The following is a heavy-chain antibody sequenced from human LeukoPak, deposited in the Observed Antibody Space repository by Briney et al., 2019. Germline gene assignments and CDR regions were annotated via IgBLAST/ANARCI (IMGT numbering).Heavy chain of an antibody. V-gene: IGHV4-59*01. Sequence: PSETLSLTCTVSGGSISSFYWSWIRQAAGKGLEWIGRTFHNGNSNYNPSLKTRVTLSLDMSKNQSYLKSNSLTAADTALYYSAGTEGYCSAGTCYSMAPFRHWGQGTQVAVSS. D-gene: IGHD2-15*01. CDR1: GGSISSFY. CDR2: TFHNGNS. CDR3: AGTEGYCSAGTCYSMAPFRH. J-gene: IGHJ1*01.